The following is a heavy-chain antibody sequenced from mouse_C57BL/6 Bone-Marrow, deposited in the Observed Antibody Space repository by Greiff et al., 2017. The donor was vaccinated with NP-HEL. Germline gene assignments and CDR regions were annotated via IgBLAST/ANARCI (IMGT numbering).Heavy chain of an antibody. D-gene: IGHD1-1*01. CDR2: IYPGHGDT. Sequence: QVQLQQSGAELVRPGASVKMSCKASGYTFTSYNMHWVKQTPRQGLEWIGAIYPGHGDTSYNQKFKGKATLTADKSSSTAYMQLSSLTSEDSAVYFCARDYYGSRYWYFDVWGTGTTVTVSS. CDR3: ARDYYGSRYWYFDV. J-gene: IGHJ1*03. CDR1: GYTFTSYN. V-gene: IGHV1-12*01.